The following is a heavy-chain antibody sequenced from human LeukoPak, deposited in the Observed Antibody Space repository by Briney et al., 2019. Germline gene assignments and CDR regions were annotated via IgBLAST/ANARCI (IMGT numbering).Heavy chain of an antibody. J-gene: IGHJ5*02. V-gene: IGHV4-34*01. CDR3: ARGGFYSNYGMDWFDP. CDR1: GGSISSYY. D-gene: IGHD4-11*01. CDR2: INHSGST. Sequence: PSETLSLTCTVSGGSISSYYWSWIRQPPGKGLEWIGEINHSGSTNYNPSLKSRVTISVDTSKNQFSLKLSSVTAADTAVYYCARGGFYSNYGMDWFDPWGQGTLVTVSS.